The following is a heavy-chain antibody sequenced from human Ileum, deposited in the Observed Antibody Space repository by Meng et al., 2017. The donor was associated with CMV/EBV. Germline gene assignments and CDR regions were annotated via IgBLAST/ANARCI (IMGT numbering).Heavy chain of an antibody. CDR1: GFTFSSCS. CDR3: AREDYINDVFDI. Sequence: GGSLRLSCAASGFTFSSCSMHWVRQAPGKGLEWVSSINSGSNYIDYADSVKGRFTITRDNAKNSLYLQMNSLRAEDTAVYYCAREDYINDVFDIWGQGTMVTVSS. V-gene: IGHV3-21*01. J-gene: IGHJ3*02. CDR2: INSGSNYI. D-gene: IGHD4-11*01.